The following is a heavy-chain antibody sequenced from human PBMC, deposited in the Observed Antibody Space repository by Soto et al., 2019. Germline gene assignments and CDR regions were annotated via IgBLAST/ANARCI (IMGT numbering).Heavy chain of an antibody. J-gene: IGHJ6*03. Sequence: SETLSLTCTASGGSISSYYWSWIRQPPGKGLEWIGYIYYSGSTNYNPSLKSRVTISVDTSKNQFSLKLSSVTAADTAVYYCARVELPSYYYYTDVWGKWTHVPVS. CDR2: IYYSGST. D-gene: IGHD1-7*01. CDR3: ARVELPSYYYYTDV. V-gene: IGHV4-59*01. CDR1: GGSISSYY.